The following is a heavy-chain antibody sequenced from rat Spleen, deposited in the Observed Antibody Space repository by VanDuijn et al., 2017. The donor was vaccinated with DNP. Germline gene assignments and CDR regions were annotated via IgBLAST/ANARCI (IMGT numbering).Heavy chain of an antibody. CDR3: ARSNYFDY. CDR2: ISTSGGST. CDR1: GFTFSNYD. J-gene: IGHJ2*01. V-gene: IGHV5-25*01. Sequence: EVQLVESGGGLVQPGRSLKLSCAASGFTFSNYDMAWVRQAPTKGLEWVASISTSGGSTYYRDSVKGRFTVSRDNAKSTLYLQMDSRRSEDTATYYCARSNYFDYWGQGVMVTVSS.